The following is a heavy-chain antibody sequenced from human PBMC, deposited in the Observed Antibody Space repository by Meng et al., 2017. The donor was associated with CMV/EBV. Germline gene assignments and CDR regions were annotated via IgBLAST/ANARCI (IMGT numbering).Heavy chain of an antibody. CDR2: ISSSSSYI. CDR1: GFTVSSNY. Sequence: GESLKISCAASGFTVSSNYMNWVRQAPGKGLEWVSSISSSSSYIYYADSVKGRFTISRDNAKNSLYLQMNSLRAEDTAVYYCARFSFYGGNSVAFDYYYGMDVWGQGTTVTVSS. D-gene: IGHD4-23*01. J-gene: IGHJ6*02. CDR3: ARFSFYGGNSVAFDYYYGMDV. V-gene: IGHV3-21*01.